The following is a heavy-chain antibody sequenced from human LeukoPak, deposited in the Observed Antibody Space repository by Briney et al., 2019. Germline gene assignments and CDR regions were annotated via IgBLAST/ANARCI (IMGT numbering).Heavy chain of an antibody. CDR1: GYTLTELS. D-gene: IGHD3-10*01. Sequence: GASVKVSCKVSGYTLTELSMHWVRQAPGKGLEWMGGFDPEDGETIYAQKFQGRVTMTEDTSTDTAYMELSSLRSEDTAVYYCAMVRGVIISPNNWFDPWGQGTLVTVSS. CDR3: AMVRGVIISPNNWFDP. J-gene: IGHJ5*02. CDR2: FDPEDGET. V-gene: IGHV1-24*01.